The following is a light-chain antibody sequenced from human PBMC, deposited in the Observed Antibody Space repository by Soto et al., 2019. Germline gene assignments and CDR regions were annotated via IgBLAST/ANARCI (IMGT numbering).Light chain of an antibody. Sequence: EIVLTQSPATLSLSPGERATLSCRASQSVSSYLAWYHQKPGQAPRLLIYDASNRATGIPARFSGSGSGTDFTLTISSLEPEDFVVYYCQQRSNWLLTFGGGTKVEIK. CDR2: DAS. V-gene: IGKV3-11*01. CDR1: QSVSSY. J-gene: IGKJ4*01. CDR3: QQRSNWLLT.